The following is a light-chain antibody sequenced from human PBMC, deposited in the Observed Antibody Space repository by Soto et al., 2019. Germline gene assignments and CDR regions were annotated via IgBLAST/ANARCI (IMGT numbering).Light chain of an antibody. CDR2: STN. CDR3: ALCMRCGPFTV. V-gene: IGLV8-61*02. Sequence: QTVVTQEPSFSVSPGGTVTLTYGLNSGPVSATFYPGWCQQTPGQPPRALAYSTNTRSSGVPDCFSGSTVGNTAALAITGAQADDWSDCSSALCMRCGPFTVFGSGTQLTVL. J-gene: IGLJ6*01. CDR1: SGPVSATFY.